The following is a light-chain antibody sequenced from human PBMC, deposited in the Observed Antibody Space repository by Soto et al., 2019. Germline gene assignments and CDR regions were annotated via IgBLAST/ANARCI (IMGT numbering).Light chain of an antibody. CDR3: QHYGTSPEVT. CDR1: QSVRSSY. V-gene: IGKV3-20*01. J-gene: IGKJ5*01. Sequence: EIVLTQSPGTLALSPGESATLSCRASQSVRSSYLAWYQQTPGQTPRLLIYAASSRATGIPDRFSGSGSGTDFSLTISRLEAEDFAVYYCQHYGTSPEVTFGQGTRLEIK. CDR2: AAS.